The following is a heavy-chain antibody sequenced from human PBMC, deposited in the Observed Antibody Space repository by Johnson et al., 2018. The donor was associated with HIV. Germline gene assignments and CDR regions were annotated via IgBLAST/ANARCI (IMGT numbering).Heavy chain of an antibody. J-gene: IGHJ3*02. V-gene: IGHV3-23*04. D-gene: IGHD2-21*01. CDR3: AKDCVGVWWSRAFDI. CDR1: GFTVSSNY. CDR2: MSGSGGCT. Sequence: VQLVESGGGLVQPGGSLRLSCAASGFTVSSNYMSWVRQAPVKGLEWVSSMSGSGGCTYYADSVQGRFTISRDNSKNTLYLQMNRLRAEDTAVYYCAKDCVGVWWSRAFDIWGQGTMVTVSS.